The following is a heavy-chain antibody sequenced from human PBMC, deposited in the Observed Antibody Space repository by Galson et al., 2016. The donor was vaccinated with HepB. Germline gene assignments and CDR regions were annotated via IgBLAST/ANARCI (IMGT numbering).Heavy chain of an antibody. Sequence: SLRLSCAASGFTFSSYAMTWVRQAPGKGLEWVSGISGSGDSAYYGDSVKGRFSISRDNSKNTLYLQMNSLRADDTAVYFCAKDQTTYDPGWYFDIWGRDTLVTVSS. J-gene: IGHJ2*01. D-gene: IGHD3-3*01. V-gene: IGHV3-23*01. CDR2: ISGSGDSA. CDR3: AKDQTTYDPGWYFDI. CDR1: GFTFSSYA.